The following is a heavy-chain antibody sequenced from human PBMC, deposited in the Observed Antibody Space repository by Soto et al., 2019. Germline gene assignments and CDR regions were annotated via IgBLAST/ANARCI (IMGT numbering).Heavy chain of an antibody. J-gene: IGHJ3*02. CDR3: AKKGPPRDAFDI. CDR2: ISAGGSNT. CDR1: GFTFSSYA. Sequence: EVQLLESGGGLVQPGGSLRLSCAVSGFTFSSYAMIWVRQAPGKGPEWVSVISAGGSNTYYAESVKGRFTISRDNYKNTLYLQMNSLRDEDTAVYYCAKKGPPRDAFDIWGQGTMVTVST. V-gene: IGHV3-23*01.